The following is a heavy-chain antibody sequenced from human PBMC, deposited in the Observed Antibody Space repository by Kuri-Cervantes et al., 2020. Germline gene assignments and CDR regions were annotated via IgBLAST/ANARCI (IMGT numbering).Heavy chain of an antibody. V-gene: IGHV3-30*03. CDR2: ISYDGSNN. Sequence: GGSLRLSCAASGVTVSNAWMSWVRQAPGKGLEWEAVISYDGSNNDYADSVKCRFTISRDNSKNTLYLQMNSLRSEDTAVYYCAFLAAAVSYWGQGTLVTVSS. D-gene: IGHD6-13*01. CDR1: GVTVSNAW. J-gene: IGHJ4*02. CDR3: AFLAAAVSY.